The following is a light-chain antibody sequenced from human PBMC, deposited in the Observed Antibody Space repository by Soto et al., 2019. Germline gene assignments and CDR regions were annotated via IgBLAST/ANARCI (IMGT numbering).Light chain of an antibody. CDR1: SSDIGAYNY. Sequence: QSALTQPASVSGSPGQSITISCTGTSSDIGAYNYVSWYQQHPGKAPKLMIYDVNIRPSGVSNRFSGSKSGNTASLPISGLQAEDEADYYCTSWTTITTMIFGGGTKVTVL. CDR3: TSWTTITTMI. J-gene: IGLJ2*01. V-gene: IGLV2-14*03. CDR2: DVN.